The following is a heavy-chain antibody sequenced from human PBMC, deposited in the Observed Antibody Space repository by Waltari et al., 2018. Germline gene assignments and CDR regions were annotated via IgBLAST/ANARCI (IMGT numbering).Heavy chain of an antibody. CDR2: INHSGST. CDR3: ARWSPGSYRDY. D-gene: IGHD1-26*01. CDR1: GGSFSGYY. J-gene: IGHJ4*02. V-gene: IGHV4-34*01. Sequence: QVQLQQWGAGLLKPSETLSLTCAVYGGSFSGYYWSWIRQPPGKGLEWIGEINHSGSTNYNPSLKSRVTISVDTSKNQFSLKLSSVTAADTAVYYCARWSPGSYRDYWGQGTLVTVSS.